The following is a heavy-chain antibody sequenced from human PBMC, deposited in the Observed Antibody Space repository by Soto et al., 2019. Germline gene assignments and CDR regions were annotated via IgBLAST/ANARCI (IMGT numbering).Heavy chain of an antibody. V-gene: IGHV3-53*01. J-gene: IGHJ4*02. CDR2: IYSGGGT. Sequence: GGSLRLSCAASGFTVCSNYMSWVRQAPGKGLEWVSVIYSGGGTYYADSVKGRFTISRDNSKNTLYLQMNSLRTEDTAVYYCAREFSSSLQYFDYWGQGTLVTVSS. D-gene: IGHD6-13*01. CDR1: GFTVCSNY. CDR3: AREFSSSLQYFDY.